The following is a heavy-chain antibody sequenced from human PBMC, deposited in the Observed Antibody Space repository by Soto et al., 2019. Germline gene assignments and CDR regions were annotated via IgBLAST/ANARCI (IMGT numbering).Heavy chain of an antibody. Sequence: QVQLVESGGGVVQPGRSLRLSCAASGFTFSSYGMHWVRQAPGKGLEWVAVISYDGSNKYYADSVKGRFTISRDNSKNXXYLQMNSLRAEDTAVYYCAKEEAVAGFYYYYGMDVWGQGTTVTVSS. CDR3: AKEEAVAGFYYYYGMDV. CDR2: ISYDGSNK. V-gene: IGHV3-30*18. J-gene: IGHJ6*02. D-gene: IGHD6-19*01. CDR1: GFTFSSYG.